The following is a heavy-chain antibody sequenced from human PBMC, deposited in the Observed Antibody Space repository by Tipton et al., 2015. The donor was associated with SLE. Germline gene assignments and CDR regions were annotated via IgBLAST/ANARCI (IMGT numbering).Heavy chain of an antibody. CDR3: ARHRIRGGVQH. V-gene: IGHV4-34*01. CDR1: GGSFSGYY. J-gene: IGHJ1*01. Sequence: TLSLTCAVYGGSFSGYYWSWIRQPPGKGLEWIGEINHSGSTYYNPSLKSRVTISVDTSKNQFSLKLSSVTAADTAVYYCARHRIRGGVQHWGQGTLVTVSS. D-gene: IGHD3-16*01. CDR2: INHSGST.